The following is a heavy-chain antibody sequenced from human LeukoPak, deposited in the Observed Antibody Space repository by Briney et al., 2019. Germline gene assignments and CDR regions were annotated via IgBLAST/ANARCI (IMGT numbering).Heavy chain of an antibody. J-gene: IGHJ5*02. D-gene: IGHD3-16*01. CDR1: NGPFSNYY. V-gene: IGHV4-34*01. CDR3: ARAMGQYDS. Sequence: SETLSLTCAVFNGPFSNYYWSWIRQSPGKRLEWIGEINRGSTNYNPSLKTRVTISVDTSENQFSLTLNSVTAADTAVYYCARAMGQYDSWGQGTLVTVSS. CDR2: INRGST.